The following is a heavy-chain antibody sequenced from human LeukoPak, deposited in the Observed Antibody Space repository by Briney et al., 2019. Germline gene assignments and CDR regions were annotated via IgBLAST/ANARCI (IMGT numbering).Heavy chain of an antibody. Sequence: PGGSLRLSCAASGFTFSSYGMHWVRQAPGKGLEWVAVISYDGSNKYYADSVKGRFTISRDNSKNTLYLQMNSLRAEDTAVYYCAKDPNPLRGLVQGDYWGQGTLVTVSS. CDR2: ISYDGSNK. D-gene: IGHD6-19*01. J-gene: IGHJ4*02. CDR1: GFTFSSYG. V-gene: IGHV3-30*18. CDR3: AKDPNPLRGLVQGDY.